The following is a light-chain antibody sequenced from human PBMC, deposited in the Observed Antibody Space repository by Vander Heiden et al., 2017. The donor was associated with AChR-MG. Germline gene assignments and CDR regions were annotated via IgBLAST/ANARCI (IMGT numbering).Light chain of an antibody. CDR1: QSVSSSY. Sequence: VLTQAPGALTLSPGERATLSCRASQSVSSSYLAWYQQKPGQAPRLLIFAASSRATGIPDRFSGSGSGTEFTLTISRLEPEDFGVYYCQQYGSSPLCTFGQGTKLEIK. CDR3: QQYGSSPLCT. J-gene: IGKJ2*02. CDR2: AAS. V-gene: IGKV3-20*01.